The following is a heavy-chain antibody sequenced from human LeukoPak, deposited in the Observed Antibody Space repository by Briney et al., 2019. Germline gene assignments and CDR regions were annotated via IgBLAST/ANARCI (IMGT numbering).Heavy chain of an antibody. Sequence: PGGSLRLSGAASGFTFSSYGMHWVRQAPGKGLEGVAVIWYDGSNKYYADSVKGRFTISRDNSKNTLYLQMNSLRAEDTAVYYCARAHGLVRDYYYYYMDVWGKGTTVTVSS. CDR2: IWYDGSNK. V-gene: IGHV3-33*01. J-gene: IGHJ6*03. CDR3: ARAHGLVRDYYYYYMDV. CDR1: GFTFSSYG. D-gene: IGHD5-24*01.